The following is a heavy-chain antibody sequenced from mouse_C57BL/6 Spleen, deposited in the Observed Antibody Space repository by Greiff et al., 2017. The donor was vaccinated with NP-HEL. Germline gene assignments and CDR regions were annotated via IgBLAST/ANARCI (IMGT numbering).Heavy chain of an antibody. D-gene: IGHD2-10*01. CDR1: GYTFTDYE. J-gene: IGHJ1*03. CDR3: TRPYSRRYFDV. V-gene: IGHV1-15*01. Sequence: QVQLQQSGAELVRPGASVTLSCKASGYTFTDYEMHWVKQTPVHGLEWIGAIDPETGGTAYNQKFKGKAILTADKSSSTAYMELRSLTSEDSAVYYCTRPYSRRYFDVGGTGTTVTVSS. CDR2: IDPETGGT.